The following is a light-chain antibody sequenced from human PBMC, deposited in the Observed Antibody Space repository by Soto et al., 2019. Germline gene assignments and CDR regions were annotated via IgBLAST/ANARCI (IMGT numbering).Light chain of an antibody. CDR2: DVN. Sequence: QSALTQPASVSGSPGQSITISCTGTSSDVGGSNHVSWYQQHPGKAPKLMIFDVNSRPSGVSNRFSGSKSGNTASLSISGLQAEDDAEYYCSSYATSSTLVLFGGGTKLTVL. V-gene: IGLV2-14*01. CDR3: SSYATSSTLVL. CDR1: SSDVGGSNH. J-gene: IGLJ3*02.